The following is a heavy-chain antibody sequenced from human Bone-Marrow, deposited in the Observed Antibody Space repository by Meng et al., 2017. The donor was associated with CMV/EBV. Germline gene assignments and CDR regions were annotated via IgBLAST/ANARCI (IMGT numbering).Heavy chain of an antibody. J-gene: IGHJ6*02. V-gene: IGHV3-74*01. CDR2: INSDGSST. D-gene: IGHD3-3*01. Sequence: GESLKISCAASGFTFSSYGMHWVRQAPGKGLVWVSRINSDGSSTSYVDSVKGRFTISRDNAKNTLYLQMNSLRAEDTAVYYCARDGRPYYDFWSGYYDYYYGMDVWGQGTTVTVSS. CDR3: ARDGRPYYDFWSGYYDYYYGMDV. CDR1: GFTFSSYG.